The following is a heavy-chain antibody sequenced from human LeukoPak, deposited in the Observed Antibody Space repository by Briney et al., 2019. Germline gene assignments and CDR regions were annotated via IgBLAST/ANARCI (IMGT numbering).Heavy chain of an antibody. CDR1: GFIFNNYW. CDR3: ARVPGDY. V-gene: IGHV3-21*01. CDR2: ISSSSSYI. J-gene: IGHJ4*02. Sequence: SGGSLRLSCAASGFIFNNYWMSWVRQAPGKGLEWLSSISSSSSYIYYADSVKGRFTISRDNAKNSLYLQMNSLRAEDTAVYYCARVPGDYWGQGTLVTVSS.